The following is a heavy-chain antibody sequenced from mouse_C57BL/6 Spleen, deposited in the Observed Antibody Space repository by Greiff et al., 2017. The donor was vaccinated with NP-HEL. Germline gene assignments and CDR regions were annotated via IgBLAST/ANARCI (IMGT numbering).Heavy chain of an antibody. CDR3: ARSLDYYGSSHYYAMDY. Sequence: VQLQQSGPELVKPGASVKIPCKASGYTFTDYNMDWVKQSHGKSLEWIGDINPNNGGTIYNQKFKGKATLTVDKSSSTAYMELRSLTSEDTAVYYCARSLDYYGSSHYYAMDYWGQGTSVTVSS. CDR1: GYTFTDYN. D-gene: IGHD1-1*01. J-gene: IGHJ4*01. V-gene: IGHV1-18*01. CDR2: INPNNGGT.